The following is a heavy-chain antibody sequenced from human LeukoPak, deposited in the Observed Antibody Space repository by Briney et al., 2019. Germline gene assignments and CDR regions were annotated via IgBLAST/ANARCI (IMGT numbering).Heavy chain of an antibody. V-gene: IGHV3-30*18. J-gene: IGHJ4*02. CDR1: GFTFSSYG. CDR3: AKDAVYYFDY. Sequence: PGGSLRLSCAASGFTFSSYGMHWVRQAPGKGLEWVAVISYDGSNKYYADSVKGRFTISRDNSKNTLYLQMNSLRAGDTAVYYCAKDAVYYFDYWGQGTLVTVSS. CDR2: ISYDGSNK.